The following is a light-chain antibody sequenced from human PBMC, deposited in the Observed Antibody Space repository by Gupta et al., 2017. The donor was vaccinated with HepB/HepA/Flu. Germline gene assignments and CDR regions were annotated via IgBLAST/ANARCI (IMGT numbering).Light chain of an antibody. J-gene: IGLJ1*01. V-gene: IGLV3-1*01. CDR2: QDS. CDR3: QAGDSSTALYV. Sequence: SYELTQPPSVSVSPGQTASITCSGDNLGGKYAFWYQQKPGQSPVLVIYQDSRRPSGIPERFSGSNSGNTATLTISGTQAMDEADYYCQAGDSSTALYVFGTGTKVTVL. CDR1: NLGGKY.